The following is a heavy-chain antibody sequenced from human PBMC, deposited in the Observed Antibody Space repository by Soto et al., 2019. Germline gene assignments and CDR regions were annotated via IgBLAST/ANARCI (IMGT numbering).Heavy chain of an antibody. CDR1: GDSVSSYSAA. D-gene: IGHD3-10*01. Sequence: SQTLSLTCAISGDSVSSYSAAWNWIRQSPSGGLEWLGRTYYRSRFFSDYAESVKSRIIINPDKSNSQFSLQLKAVTPEDTAVYYCVRDRYSSSGWFDPWGQGTPVTVSS. CDR2: TYYRSRFFS. CDR3: VRDRYSSSGWFDP. V-gene: IGHV6-1*01. J-gene: IGHJ5*02.